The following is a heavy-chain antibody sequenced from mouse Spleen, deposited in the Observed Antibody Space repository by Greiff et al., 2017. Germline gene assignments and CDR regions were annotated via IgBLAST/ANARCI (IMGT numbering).Heavy chain of an antibody. CDR2: IDPEDGET. D-gene: IGHD1-1*01. V-gene: IGHV14-2*01. CDR3: ALYYYGSSSFAY. J-gene: IGHJ3*01. Sequence: VQLKESGAELVKPGASVKLSCTASGFNIKDYYMHWVKQRTEQGLEWIGRIDPEDGETKYAPKFQGKATITADTSSNTAYLQLSSLTSEDTAVYYCALYYYGSSSFAYWGQGTLVTVSA. CDR1: GFNIKDYY.